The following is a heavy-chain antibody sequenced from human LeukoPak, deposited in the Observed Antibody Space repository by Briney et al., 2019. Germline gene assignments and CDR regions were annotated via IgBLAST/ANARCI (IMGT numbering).Heavy chain of an antibody. CDR2: INHSGST. CDR3: ARKWVAGRYYYYYGMDV. J-gene: IGHJ6*02. V-gene: IGHV4-34*01. Sequence: KPSETLSLTCAVYGGSFSGYYWSWIRQPPGKGLEWIGEINHSGSTNYNPSLKSRVTISVDTSKNQFSLKLSSVTAADTAVYYCARKWVAGRYYYYYGMDVWGQGTTVTVSS. D-gene: IGHD6-6*01. CDR1: GGSFSGYY.